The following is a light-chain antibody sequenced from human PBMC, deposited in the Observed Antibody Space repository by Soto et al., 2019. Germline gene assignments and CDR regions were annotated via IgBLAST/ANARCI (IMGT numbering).Light chain of an antibody. CDR1: DSNIWYNS. CDR3: GTWDNGLSAVV. Sequence: QSVLTQPPSVSAAPGQKITISCSGSDSNIWYNSVSWYQQLPGTAPKLLISENDERPSDLPDRFSASKSGTSATLGITGLQTGDVATYFCGTWDNGLSAVVFGGGTKLTVL. CDR2: END. J-gene: IGLJ2*01. V-gene: IGLV1-51*02.